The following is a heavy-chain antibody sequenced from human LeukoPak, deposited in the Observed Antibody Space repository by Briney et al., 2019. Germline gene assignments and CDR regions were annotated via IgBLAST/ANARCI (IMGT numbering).Heavy chain of an antibody. V-gene: IGHV4-39*01. Sequence: SETLSLTCTVSSGSTSSRRYYWGWIRQPPGKGLEWIGSIYYSGSTYYNPSLKSRVTISVDTSKNEFSLKLSSVTAADTAVYYCARHSSGWLLYFDYWGQGTLVTVSS. CDR1: SGSTSSRRYY. J-gene: IGHJ4*02. CDR2: IYYSGST. CDR3: ARHSSGWLLYFDY. D-gene: IGHD6-19*01.